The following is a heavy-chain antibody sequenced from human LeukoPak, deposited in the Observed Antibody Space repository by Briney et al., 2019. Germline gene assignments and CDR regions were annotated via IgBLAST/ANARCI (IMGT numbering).Heavy chain of an antibody. J-gene: IGHJ4*02. V-gene: IGHV4-59*11. Sequence: KPSEALSFTCTVSGGSISSHYWSWIRQPPGKGLEWIGYIYYSGSTNYNPSLKSRVTISVDTSKNQFSLKLSSVTAADTAMYYCARVSDTAMVLGFDYWGQGTLVTVSS. CDR2: IYYSGST. CDR1: GGSISSHY. D-gene: IGHD5-18*01. CDR3: ARVSDTAMVLGFDY.